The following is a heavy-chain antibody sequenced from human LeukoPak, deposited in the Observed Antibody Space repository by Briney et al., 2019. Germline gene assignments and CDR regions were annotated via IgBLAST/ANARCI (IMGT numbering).Heavy chain of an antibody. CDR3: ARDLALLGYYDSSGHDY. CDR2: INPSGGST. D-gene: IGHD3-22*01. J-gene: IGHJ4*02. Sequence: ASVKVSCKASGYRFTGYGISWVRQAPGQGLEWMGIINPSGGSTSYAQKFQGRVTMTRDTSTSTVYMELSSLRSEDTAVYYCARDLALLGYYDSSGHDYWGQGTLVTVSS. V-gene: IGHV1-46*01. CDR1: GYRFTGYG.